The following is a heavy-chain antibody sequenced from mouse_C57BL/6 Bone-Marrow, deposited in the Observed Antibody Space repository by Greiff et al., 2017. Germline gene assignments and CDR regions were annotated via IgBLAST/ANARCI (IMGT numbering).Heavy chain of an antibody. CDR1: GYTFTSYW. CDR2: IDPSDSYT. CDR3: ARGGSYDY. Sequence: VKLQQPGAELVMPGASVKLSCKASGYTFTSYWMHWVKQRPGQGLEWIGEIDPSDSYTNYNQKFKGKSTLTVDKSSSTAYMQLSSLTSEDSAVYYCARGGSYDYWGQGTTLTVSS. D-gene: IGHD1-1*01. J-gene: IGHJ2*01. V-gene: IGHV1-69*01.